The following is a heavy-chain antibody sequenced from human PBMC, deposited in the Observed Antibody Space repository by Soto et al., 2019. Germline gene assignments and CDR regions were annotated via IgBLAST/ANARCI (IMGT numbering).Heavy chain of an antibody. D-gene: IGHD3-9*01. V-gene: IGHV3-15*07. Sequence: EVQLVESGGGLVKPGGSLRLSCAASGFTFSNAWMNCVRQAPGKGLEWVGRIKSTTDGGTTDYAAPVKGRFTISRDASKNTLYLQLSSLKTVDAAESYCTTCLYFDILTGDYEDYYGMDVWGQGTTVTVSS. J-gene: IGHJ6*02. CDR1: GFTFSNAW. CDR2: IKSTTDGGTT. CDR3: TTCLYFDILTGDYEDYYGMDV.